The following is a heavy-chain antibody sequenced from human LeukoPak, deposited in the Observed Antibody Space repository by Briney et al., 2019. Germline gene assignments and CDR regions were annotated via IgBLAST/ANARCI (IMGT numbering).Heavy chain of an antibody. J-gene: IGHJ2*01. CDR2: IYSGGST. V-gene: IGHV3-53*01. CDR1: GFTVSSNY. D-gene: IGHD1-1*01. Sequence: GGSLRLSCAASGFTVSSNYMSWVRQAPGKGLEWVSVIYSGGSTYYADSVKDRFTISRDNSKNTLYLQMNSLRAEGTAVYYCARDQLGDWYFDLWGRGTLVTVSS. CDR3: ARDQLGDWYFDL.